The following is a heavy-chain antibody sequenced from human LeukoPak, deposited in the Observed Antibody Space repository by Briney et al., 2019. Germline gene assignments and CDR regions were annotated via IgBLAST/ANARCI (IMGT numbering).Heavy chain of an antibody. V-gene: IGHV4-4*02. Sequence: PSGTLSLTCAVSGGSISSSNWWSRVRQPPGKGLEWIGEIYHRGSTNYNPSLKSRVTISVDKSKNQFSLRLSSVTAADTAIYYCARRDYYDSTGYFGYWGQGTLVTVSS. CDR3: ARRDYYDSTGYFGY. J-gene: IGHJ4*02. CDR2: IYHRGST. CDR1: GGSISSSNW. D-gene: IGHD3-22*01.